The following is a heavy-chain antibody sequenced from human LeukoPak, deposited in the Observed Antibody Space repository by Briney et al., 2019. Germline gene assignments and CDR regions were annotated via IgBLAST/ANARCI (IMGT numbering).Heavy chain of an antibody. CDR1: GFTCSSYG. D-gene: IGHD5-18*01. Sequence: GGSLRLSCAASGFTCSSYGMSWVRQAPGKGLEWVSAISGSGGSTYYADSVKGRFTISRDNSKNTLYLQMNSLRAEDTAVYYCAKDSFGFSYGYVLGYFDYWGQGTLVTVSS. J-gene: IGHJ4*02. CDR2: ISGSGGST. CDR3: AKDSFGFSYGYVLGYFDY. V-gene: IGHV3-23*01.